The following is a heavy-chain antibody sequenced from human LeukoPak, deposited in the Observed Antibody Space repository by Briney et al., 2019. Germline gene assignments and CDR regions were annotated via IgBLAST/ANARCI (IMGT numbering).Heavy chain of an antibody. D-gene: IGHD2-15*01. V-gene: IGHV4-34*01. CDR2: INHSGST. CDR1: GGSFSGYY. J-gene: IGHJ4*02. CDR3: ARGELGGSLDY. Sequence: SETLSLTGAVNGGSFSGYYWSWIRQPPGKGLDWIGEINHSGSTNYNPSLKSRVTISVDTSKNHFSLKRSSVTAADTAVYYCARGELGGSLDYWGQGTLVTVSS.